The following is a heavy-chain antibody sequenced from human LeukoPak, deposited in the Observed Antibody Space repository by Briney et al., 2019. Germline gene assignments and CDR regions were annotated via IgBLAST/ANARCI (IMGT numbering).Heavy chain of an antibody. CDR3: ASSRSSSGWSLIDY. J-gene: IGHJ4*02. Sequence: SETLSLTCTVSGGSINSYYWSWIRQPPGKGLEWVGYIYYSGSTNYKPSLKRRVTISVDTSKNQFSLKVSSVTAADTAVYYCASSRSSSGWSLIDYWGQGALVAVSS. CDR2: IYYSGST. V-gene: IGHV4-59*01. D-gene: IGHD6-19*01. CDR1: GGSINSYY.